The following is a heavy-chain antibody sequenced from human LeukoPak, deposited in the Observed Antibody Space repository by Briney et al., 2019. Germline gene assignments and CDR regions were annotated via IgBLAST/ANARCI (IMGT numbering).Heavy chain of an antibody. CDR1: GFTFSGSA. V-gene: IGHV3-73*01. CDR2: IRSKANSYAT. Sequence: GGSLRLSCAASGFTFSGSAMHWVRQASGKGLEWVGRIRSKANSYATAYAASVKVRFTISRDDSKNTAYLQMNSLKTEDTAVYYCTRGDPNSGYYYWGQGTLVTVSS. J-gene: IGHJ4*02. CDR3: TRGDPNSGYYY. D-gene: IGHD3-22*01.